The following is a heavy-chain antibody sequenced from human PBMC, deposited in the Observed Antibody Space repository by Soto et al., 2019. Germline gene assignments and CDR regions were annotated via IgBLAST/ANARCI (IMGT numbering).Heavy chain of an antibody. Sequence: ASVKVSCKASGYTFTGYYMHWVRQAPGQGLEWMGWINPNSGGTNYAQKFQGWVTMTRDTSISTAYMELSRLRSDDTAVYYCASGQQPSPRLNWFDPWGQGTLVTVSS. J-gene: IGHJ5*02. CDR2: INPNSGGT. D-gene: IGHD6-13*01. V-gene: IGHV1-2*04. CDR3: ASGQQPSPRLNWFDP. CDR1: GYTFTGYY.